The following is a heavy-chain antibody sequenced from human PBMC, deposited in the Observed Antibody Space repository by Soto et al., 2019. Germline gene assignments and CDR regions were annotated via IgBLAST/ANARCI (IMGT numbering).Heavy chain of an antibody. CDR1: GFSLSTSGVG. CDR3: AHSATMVRGARMGFDP. D-gene: IGHD3-10*01. V-gene: IGHV2-5*02. Sequence: QITLKESGPTLVKPTQTLTLTCTFSGFSLSTSGVGVGWIRQPPGKALEWLALIYWDDDKRYSPSLKSRLTITKDTSKNQVVLTMTNMDPVDTATYYCAHSATMVRGARMGFDPWGQGTLVTVSS. CDR2: IYWDDDK. J-gene: IGHJ5*02.